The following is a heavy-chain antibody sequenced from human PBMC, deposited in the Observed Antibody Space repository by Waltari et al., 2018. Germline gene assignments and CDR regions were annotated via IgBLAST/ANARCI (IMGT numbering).Heavy chain of an antibody. CDR3: ARDRGRGLYLDS. V-gene: IGHV4-4*06. D-gene: IGHD2-15*01. CDR1: W. CDR2: VGGGGKT. Sequence: WWGEVRQAPGSGREWIGQVGGGGKTSYNPSFASRVAVSVGTSTAQLSLKVTSATAADTAVYYCARDRGRGLYLDSWGQGILVTVSP. J-gene: IGHJ4*02.